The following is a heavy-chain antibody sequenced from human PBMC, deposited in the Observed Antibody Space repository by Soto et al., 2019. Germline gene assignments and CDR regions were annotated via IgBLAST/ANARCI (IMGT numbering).Heavy chain of an antibody. V-gene: IGHV3-33*01. D-gene: IGHD2-8*01. CDR3: ARDSPNSATYTFDI. Sequence: GGSLRLSCAASGFTFSSYGMHWVRQAPGKGLEWVAVIWYDGSNKYYADSVKGRFTISRDNSKNTLYLQMNSLGAEDTAVYYCARDSPNSATYTFDIWGQGTMVTVSS. CDR2: IWYDGSNK. J-gene: IGHJ3*02. CDR1: GFTFSSYG.